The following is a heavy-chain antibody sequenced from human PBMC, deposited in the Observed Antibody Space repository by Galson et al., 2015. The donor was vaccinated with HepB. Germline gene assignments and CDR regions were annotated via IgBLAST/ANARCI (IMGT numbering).Heavy chain of an antibody. Sequence: QSGAEVKKPGESLRISCKGSGYNFTSYWNSWVRQMHGKGLEWMGRIDPSDSYAIYNPSFQGHVTISADKSLSTAYLQWSSLKASDTAIYYCATQNNYRIDYWGQGTLATVSS. CDR2: IDPSDSYA. CDR3: ATQNNYRIDY. CDR1: GYNFTSYW. D-gene: IGHD1-1*01. V-gene: IGHV5-10-1*01. J-gene: IGHJ4*02.